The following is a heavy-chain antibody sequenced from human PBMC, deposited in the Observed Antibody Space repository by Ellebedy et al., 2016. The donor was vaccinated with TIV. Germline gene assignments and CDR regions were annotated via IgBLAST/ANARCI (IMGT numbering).Heavy chain of an antibody. Sequence: SETLSLTXTVSGGSISSGGYYWSWIRQHPGKGLEWIGYIYYSGSTYYNPSLKSRVTISVNTSKNQFSLKLSSVTAADTAVYYCARETIAVAGNNWFDPWGQGTLFTVSS. CDR2: IYYSGST. V-gene: IGHV4-31*03. D-gene: IGHD6-19*01. CDR1: GGSISSGGYY. CDR3: ARETIAVAGNNWFDP. J-gene: IGHJ5*02.